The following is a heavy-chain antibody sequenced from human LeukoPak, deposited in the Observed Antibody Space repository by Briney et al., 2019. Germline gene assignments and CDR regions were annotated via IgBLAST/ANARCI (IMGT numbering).Heavy chain of an antibody. V-gene: IGHV3-64D*06. CDR1: GFTFSSYA. CDR2: ISSNGGST. J-gene: IGHJ6*02. CDR3: ARDLLVDYYGMDV. D-gene: IGHD6-6*01. Sequence: GGSLRLSCSASGFTFSSYAMHWVRQAPGKGLEYVSAISSNGGSTYYADSVKGRFTFSRDNSKNTLYLQMSSLRAEDTAVYYCARDLLVDYYGMDVWGQGTTVTVSS.